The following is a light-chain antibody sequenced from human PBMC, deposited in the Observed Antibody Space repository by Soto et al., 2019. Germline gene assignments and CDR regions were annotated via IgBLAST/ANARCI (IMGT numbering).Light chain of an antibody. CDR3: QHRAGWPPALT. V-gene: IGKV3-11*01. Sequence: EIVLTQSPATLSLSPGERATLSCRASQSVSNYLAWYQQKPGQAPRLLIYDASNRATGIPARSSGSGSGTDFTLTISSLEPEDFAVYFCQHRAGWPPALTFGGGTKVDIK. CDR2: DAS. CDR1: QSVSNY. J-gene: IGKJ4*01.